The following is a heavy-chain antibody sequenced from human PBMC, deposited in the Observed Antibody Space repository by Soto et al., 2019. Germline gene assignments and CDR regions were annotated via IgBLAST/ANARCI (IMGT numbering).Heavy chain of an antibody. CDR1: GYTFNNYF. Sequence: ASVKVSCKASGYTFNNYFIQWVRQAPGQGLEWMGIINPSGGNTGYAQKFQGRVTMTTDTSTNTVYMELSSLRSEDTAVYYCAREKKNPRPESSVWNFGGKGSWVTGSS. CDR2: INPSGGNT. V-gene: IGHV1-46*02. CDR3: AREKKNPRPESSVWNF. J-gene: IGHJ6*03. D-gene: IGHD6-25*01.